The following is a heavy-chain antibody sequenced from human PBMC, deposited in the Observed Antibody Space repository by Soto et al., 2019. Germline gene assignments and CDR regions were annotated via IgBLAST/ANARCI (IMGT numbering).Heavy chain of an antibody. D-gene: IGHD6-19*01. CDR2: IWYDGSNK. J-gene: IGHJ4*02. CDR1: GFTFNTYG. CDR3: AQEAPGGWHFFDT. Sequence: QVQLVESGGGEVQPGRSLRLSCAASGFTFNTYGMHWVRQAPGKGLEWVAVIWYDGSNKYYADSVKGRFTISRDNSKNTLYLQMNSLSTEDSAVYYCAQEAPGGWHFFDTWGQGTLVTVSS. V-gene: IGHV3-33*06.